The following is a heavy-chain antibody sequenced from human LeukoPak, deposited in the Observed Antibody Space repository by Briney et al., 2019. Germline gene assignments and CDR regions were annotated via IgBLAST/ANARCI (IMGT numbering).Heavy chain of an antibody. Sequence: GGSLRLSCAASGFTFSSYAMSWVRQAPGKGLEWVSAISGSGGSTYYADSVKGRFTISRDNSKNTLYLQMNSLRAEDTAVYYCAADRAGSYLRFVYWGQGTPVTVSS. CDR2: ISGSGGST. CDR3: AADRAGSYLRFVY. J-gene: IGHJ4*02. V-gene: IGHV3-23*01. D-gene: IGHD3-10*01. CDR1: GFTFSSYA.